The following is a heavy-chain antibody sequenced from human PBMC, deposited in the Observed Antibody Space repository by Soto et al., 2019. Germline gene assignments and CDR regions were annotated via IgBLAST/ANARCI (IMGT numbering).Heavy chain of an antibody. CDR2: IYYSGST. D-gene: IGHD3-10*01. J-gene: IGHJ3*02. V-gene: IGHV4-59*08. Sequence: SETLSLTCTVSGGSISSYDWSWIRQPPGKGLEWIGYIYYSGSTNYNPSLKRRVTISVDTSKNQVSLKLSSVTAADTAVYYCARRYGSSFDIWGQGTKVT. CDR3: ARRYGSSFDI. CDR1: GGSISSYD.